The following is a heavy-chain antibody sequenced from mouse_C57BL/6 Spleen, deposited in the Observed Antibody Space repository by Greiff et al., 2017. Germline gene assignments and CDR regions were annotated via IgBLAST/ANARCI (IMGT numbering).Heavy chain of an antibody. Sequence: VMLVESGAELARPGASVKMSCKASGYTFTSYTMHWVKQRPGQGLEWIGYINPSSGYTKYNQKFKDKATLTADKSSSTAYMQLSSLTSEDSAVYYCARGGGDYYAMDYWGQGTSVTVSS. J-gene: IGHJ4*01. CDR2: INPSSGYT. V-gene: IGHV1-4*01. CDR3: ARGGGDYYAMDY. CDR1: GYTFTSYT.